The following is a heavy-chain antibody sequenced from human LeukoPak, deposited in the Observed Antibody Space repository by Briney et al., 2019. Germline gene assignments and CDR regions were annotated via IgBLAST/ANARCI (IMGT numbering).Heavy chain of an antibody. V-gene: IGHV4-34*11. D-gene: IGHD2-15*01. CDR1: GGSFSGYY. CDR2: IYYSGST. Sequence: PSETLSLTCAVYGGSFSGYYWSWIRQPPGKGLEWIGYIYYSGSTNYNPSLKSRVTMSVDTSKNQFSLKLSSVTAADTAVYYCARDTGTYCSGGSCYSVRTKAENGYFDHWGQGTLVTVSS. CDR3: ARDTGTYCSGGSCYSVRTKAENGYFDH. J-gene: IGHJ4*02.